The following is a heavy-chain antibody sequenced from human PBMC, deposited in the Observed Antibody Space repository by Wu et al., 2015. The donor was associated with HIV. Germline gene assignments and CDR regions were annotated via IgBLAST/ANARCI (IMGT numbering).Heavy chain of an antibody. CDR2: INPSGGST. V-gene: IGHV1-46*01. CDR3: ASRFLSSFLLAAAGGLTT. J-gene: IGHJ4*02. Sequence: QVQLVQSGAEVKKPGASVKVSCKASGYTFTSYYMHWVRQAPGQGLEWMGIINPSGGSTSYAQKFQGRVTVTRDTSTSIVYMELSSLRSEDTAVYYCASRFLSSFLLAAAGGLTTWGQGTLVHRLL. D-gene: IGHD6-13*01. CDR1: GYTFTSYY.